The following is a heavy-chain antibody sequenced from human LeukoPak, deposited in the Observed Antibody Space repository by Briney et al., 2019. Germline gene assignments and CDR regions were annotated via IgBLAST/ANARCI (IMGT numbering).Heavy chain of an antibody. CDR1: GYSFTSYW. Sequence: GESLKISCKGSGYSFTSYWIGWVRQMPGKGLEWMGIVHPGGSDTRYSPSFQGQVTISADKSISTTYLQWSNLETSDTAMYYCARQRSGWSSDYWGQGTLVTVSS. D-gene: IGHD6-19*01. CDR2: VHPGGSDT. J-gene: IGHJ4*02. V-gene: IGHV5-51*01. CDR3: ARQRSGWSSDY.